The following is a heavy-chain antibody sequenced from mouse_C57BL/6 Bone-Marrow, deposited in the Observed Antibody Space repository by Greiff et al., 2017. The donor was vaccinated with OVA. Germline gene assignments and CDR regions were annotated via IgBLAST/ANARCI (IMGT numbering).Heavy chain of an antibody. D-gene: IGHD2-5*01. Sequence: QVQLQQSGPVLVKPGASVKISCKASGYAFSSSWMNWVKQRPGTGLEWIGRIYPGDGDTNYNGKFKGKATLTADKSSSQAYMQLSSLTSEDAAVYFCARKGYSNWYFDVWGTGTTVTVSS. CDR1: GYAFSSSW. J-gene: IGHJ1*03. CDR2: IYPGDGDT. CDR3: ARKGYSNWYFDV. V-gene: IGHV1-82*01.